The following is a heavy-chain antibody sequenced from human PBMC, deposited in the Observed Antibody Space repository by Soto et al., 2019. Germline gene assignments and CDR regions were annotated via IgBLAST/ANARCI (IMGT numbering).Heavy chain of an antibody. CDR2: ISYSGST. V-gene: IGHV4-59*01. CDR1: GDSMSGYY. J-gene: IGHJ6*02. Sequence: PPETLPLTWTVSGDSMSGYYRSWIRQPPGNRPEWIGYISYSGSTNDHPPLKSRVTLSVDTSKNQFSLKLSSVSAGDTAVYYCGRNISDGSGSHLDDYYGVDVWGQGTGVTVSS. D-gene: IGHD3-10*01. CDR3: GRNISDGSGSHLDDYYGVDV.